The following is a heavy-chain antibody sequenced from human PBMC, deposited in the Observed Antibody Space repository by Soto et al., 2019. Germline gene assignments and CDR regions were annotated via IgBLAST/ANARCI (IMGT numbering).Heavy chain of an antibody. V-gene: IGHV3-74*01. Sequence: EVQLVESGGGSVQPGGSLRLSCAASDFTFSTYWMHWVRQAPGKGLVWVARINSDGSGTSYADSVKGRFTLSRDNAKNTVFLQMNSLRTEDTAVYYCARGHNGNYFNWYFDLWGRGTLVTVSS. CDR1: DFTFSTYW. J-gene: IGHJ2*01. CDR2: INSDGSGT. CDR3: ARGHNGNYFNWYFDL. D-gene: IGHD1-26*01.